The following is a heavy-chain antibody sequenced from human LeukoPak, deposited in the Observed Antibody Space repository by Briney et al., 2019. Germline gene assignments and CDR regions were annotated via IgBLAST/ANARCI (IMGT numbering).Heavy chain of an antibody. V-gene: IGHV3-69-1*01. D-gene: IGHD1-14*01. CDR3: ARDTFQPGRIDC. Sequence: PGGSLRLSCAVSEFTFSLYAMNWVRQAPGKGLEWVSYINVSGDIHYADSVRGRFTISRDNAKNTLYLQMNSLRAEDTAVYYCARDTFQPGRIDCWGQGTLVIVSS. J-gene: IGHJ4*02. CDR2: INVSGDI. CDR1: EFTFSLYA.